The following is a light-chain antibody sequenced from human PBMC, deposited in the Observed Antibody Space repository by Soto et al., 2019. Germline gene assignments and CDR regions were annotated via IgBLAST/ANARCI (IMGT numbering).Light chain of an antibody. Sequence: IVLTQSPGTRSLSAGERATLSCRAGQGVTTNFAWYQQKSGQSPTLLIYDVSIRATGVPARFSGTGSETDFTLTISGLQYEDSAVYVGQQYNNWPFSFGQGTRLEIK. CDR2: DVS. CDR1: QGVTTN. V-gene: IGKV3-15*01. J-gene: IGKJ5*01. CDR3: QQYNNWPFS.